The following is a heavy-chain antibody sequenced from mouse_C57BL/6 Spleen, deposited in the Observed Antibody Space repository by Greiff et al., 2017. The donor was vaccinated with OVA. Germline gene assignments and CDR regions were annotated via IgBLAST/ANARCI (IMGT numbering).Heavy chain of an antibody. Sequence: QVQLQQSGPGLVQPSQSLSITCTVSGFSLTSYGVHWVRQSPGKGLEWLGVIWSGGSTAYYAAFISRLSISKDNSKSQVFFKMNSLQADDTAIYYCARNEGDPYFDDWGQGTTLTVSS. CDR2: IWSGGST. CDR1: GFSLTSYG. V-gene: IGHV2-2*01. CDR3: ARNEGDPYFDD. J-gene: IGHJ2*01.